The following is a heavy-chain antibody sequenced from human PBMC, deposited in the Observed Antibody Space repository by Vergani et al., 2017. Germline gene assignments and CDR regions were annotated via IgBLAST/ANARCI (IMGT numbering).Heavy chain of an antibody. CDR1: GCPISSYY. Sequence: QVQLQESGPGLVKPSETLSLTCTVSGCPISSYYWSWTRQPPGKGLDWVGYIDYSGRTNYNPSLKSRVTISVDTSKNQFSLKLSPVTAADTAVYYCARASYYYDSSGYDYWGQGTLGTVSS. V-gene: IGHV4-59*01. CDR2: IDYSGRT. D-gene: IGHD3-22*01. J-gene: IGHJ4*02. CDR3: ARASYYYDSSGYDY.